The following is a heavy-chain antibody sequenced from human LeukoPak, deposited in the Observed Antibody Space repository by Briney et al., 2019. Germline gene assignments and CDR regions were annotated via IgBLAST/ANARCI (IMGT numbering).Heavy chain of an antibody. CDR1: GGSISSSSYY. V-gene: IGHV4-39*01. CDR3: ASSTVVTDGYHY. CDR2: IYYSGST. Sequence: PSETLSLTCTVSGGSISSSSYYWGWIRQPPGKGLEWIGSIYYSGSTYYNPSLKSRVTISVDTSKNQFSLKLSPVTAADTAVYYCASSTVVTDGYHYWGQGTLVTVSS. J-gene: IGHJ4*02. D-gene: IGHD4-17*01.